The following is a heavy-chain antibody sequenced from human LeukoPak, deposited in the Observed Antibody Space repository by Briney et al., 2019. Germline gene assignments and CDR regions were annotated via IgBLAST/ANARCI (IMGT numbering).Heavy chain of an antibody. Sequence: PSETLSLTCTVSGGSISSGSYYWSWIRQPAGTGLEWIGRIYTSGSTNYNPSLKSRVTISVDTSKNQFSLKLSSVTAADTAVYYCARGAAAGRNFDYWGQGTLVTVSS. CDR3: ARGAAAGRNFDY. J-gene: IGHJ4*02. CDR2: IYTSGST. V-gene: IGHV4-61*02. CDR1: GGSISSGSYY. D-gene: IGHD6-13*01.